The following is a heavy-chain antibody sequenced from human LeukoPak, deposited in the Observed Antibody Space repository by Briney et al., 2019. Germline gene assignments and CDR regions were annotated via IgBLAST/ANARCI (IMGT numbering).Heavy chain of an antibody. V-gene: IGHV4-59*11. D-gene: IGHD3/OR15-3a*01. CDR3: ARGDVDSGIDY. Sequence: PSETLSLTCTVSGGSISSHYWSWIRQPPGKGLEWIGYIYYSGSTNYNPSLKSRVTISVDTSKNQFSLKLSSVTVADTAVYYCARGDVDSGIDYWGQGTLVTVSS. CDR1: GGSISSHY. CDR2: IYYSGST. J-gene: IGHJ4*02.